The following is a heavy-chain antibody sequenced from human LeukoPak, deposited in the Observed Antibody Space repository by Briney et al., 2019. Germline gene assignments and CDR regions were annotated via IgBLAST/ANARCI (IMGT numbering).Heavy chain of an antibody. Sequence: GGSLRLSCAASGFTFRSYAMNWVRQAPGKGLEWVSAISGSGGSTNYADSVKGRFTISRDNSKNTLYLQMNSLRAEDTAVYYCAKGGGKGYCSGDRCYSPSYYYYMDVWGKGTMATVSS. CDR1: GFTFRSYA. CDR2: ISGSGGST. D-gene: IGHD2-15*01. CDR3: AKGGGKGYCSGDRCYSPSYYYYMDV. V-gene: IGHV3-23*01. J-gene: IGHJ6*03.